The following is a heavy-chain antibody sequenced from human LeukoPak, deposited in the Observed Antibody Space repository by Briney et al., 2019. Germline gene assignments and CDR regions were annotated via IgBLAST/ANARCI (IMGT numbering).Heavy chain of an antibody. Sequence: GGSLRLSCPASGFTFISYSMNWVRQAPGKGLEGVSSISSSSSYIYYADSVKGRFTISRDNARNSLYLQMNSLRAEDTAVYYCAREPFGYCTNGVCLRWFDPWGQGTLVTVSS. CDR3: AREPFGYCTNGVCLRWFDP. D-gene: IGHD2-8*01. J-gene: IGHJ5*02. CDR1: GFTFISYS. CDR2: ISSSSSYI. V-gene: IGHV3-21*01.